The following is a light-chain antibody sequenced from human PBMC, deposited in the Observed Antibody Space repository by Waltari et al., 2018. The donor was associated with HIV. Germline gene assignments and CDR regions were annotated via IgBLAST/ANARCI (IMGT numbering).Light chain of an antibody. CDR3: MQALQTPPT. CDR2: LGS. Sequence: IVMTQSPLSLLVTPGAPASISCSSSQSLLHSNGYNFLDWYLQKPGQSPQLLIYLGSNRASGVPDRFRGSGSGTDFTLNISRMEAEDVGVYYCMQALQTPPTFGQGTKLEIK. CDR1: QSLLHSNGYNF. J-gene: IGKJ2*01. V-gene: IGKV2-28*01.